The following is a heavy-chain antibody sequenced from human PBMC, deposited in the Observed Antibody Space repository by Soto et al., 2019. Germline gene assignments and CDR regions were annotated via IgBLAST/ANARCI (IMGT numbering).Heavy chain of an antibody. J-gene: IGHJ4*02. D-gene: IGHD5-18*01. V-gene: IGHV4-39*01. Sequence: QLQLQESGPGLVKPSETLSLTCTVSGGSISSSSYYWGWIRQPPGKGLEWIGSIYYSGSTYYNPSLKSRVTISVDTSKNQFALKLSSVTAADTAVYYCAGTKGYSYGYDYFDYWGQGTLVTVSS. CDR3: AGTKGYSYGYDYFDY. CDR1: GGSISSSSYY. CDR2: IYYSGST.